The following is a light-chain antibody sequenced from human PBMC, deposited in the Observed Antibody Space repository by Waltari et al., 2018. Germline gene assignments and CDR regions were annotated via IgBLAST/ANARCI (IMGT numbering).Light chain of an antibody. CDR3: QQYYSSPAT. Sequence: AIRITQSPSSLSASTGDSATITCRASQSISSYLAWYQQKPGKAPKVLIYAASTLQSGVPSRFSGSGSGTDFTLTISCLQSEDFAIYYCQQYYSSPATFGQGTKVEIK. CDR2: AAS. J-gene: IGKJ1*01. V-gene: IGKV1-8*01. CDR1: QSISSY.